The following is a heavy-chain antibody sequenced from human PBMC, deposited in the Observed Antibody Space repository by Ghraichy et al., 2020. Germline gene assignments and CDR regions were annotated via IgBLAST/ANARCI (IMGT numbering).Heavy chain of an antibody. D-gene: IGHD3-10*01. J-gene: IGHJ4*02. CDR1: GGSISSSSYY. CDR2: IYYSGST. Sequence: SETLSLTCTVSGGSISSSSYYWGWIRQPPGKGLEWIGSIYYSGSTYYNPSLKSRVTISVDTSKNQFSLKLSSVTAADTAVYYCASIPFMVRGAHYWGQGTLVTVSS. CDR3: ASIPFMVRGAHY. V-gene: IGHV4-39*01.